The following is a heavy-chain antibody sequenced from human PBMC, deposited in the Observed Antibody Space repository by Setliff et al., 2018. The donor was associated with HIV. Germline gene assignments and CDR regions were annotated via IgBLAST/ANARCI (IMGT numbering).Heavy chain of an antibody. CDR3: ARAYYDAVWGSHRYRFYYFDC. D-gene: IGHD3-16*02. Sequence: ASVKVSCKASGYTFTGYYMHWVRQAPGQGIEWMGWINPNSGGTNYAQKFQGRFTMTRDTSISTAYMELSRLRSDDTAMYYCARAYYDAVWGSHRYRFYYFDCRGQGSLVTVSS. J-gene: IGHJ4*02. CDR1: GYTFTGYY. CDR2: INPNSGGT. V-gene: IGHV1-2*02.